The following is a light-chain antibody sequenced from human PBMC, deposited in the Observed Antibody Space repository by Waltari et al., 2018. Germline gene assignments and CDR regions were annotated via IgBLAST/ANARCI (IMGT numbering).Light chain of an antibody. Sequence: QPMLTQSSSASAFLGSSVKLTCTLSSGHSRYVIAWHQQQPGKAPRYLMMVESGGRFDKGSGVLDRFSVSSAGADRYLTISNLQPEDEADYYCETWDSNTHGVFCGVTKVIVL. CDR2: VESGGRF. CDR1: SGHSRYV. J-gene: IGLJ2*01. CDR3: ETWDSNTHGV. V-gene: IGLV4-60*03.